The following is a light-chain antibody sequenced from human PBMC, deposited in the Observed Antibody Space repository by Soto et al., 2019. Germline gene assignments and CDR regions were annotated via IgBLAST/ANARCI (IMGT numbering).Light chain of an antibody. Sequence: QSALTQPASVSGSPGQSITISCTGTNNDVGAYPYVSWYQQHPVTAPKLIIYEVTNRPSGISDRFSGSKSGNTASLTISGLQAEDESDYYCSSFATSGTTVIFGGGTKLTVL. CDR1: NNDVGAYPY. J-gene: IGLJ2*01. V-gene: IGLV2-14*01. CDR3: SSFATSGTTVI. CDR2: EVT.